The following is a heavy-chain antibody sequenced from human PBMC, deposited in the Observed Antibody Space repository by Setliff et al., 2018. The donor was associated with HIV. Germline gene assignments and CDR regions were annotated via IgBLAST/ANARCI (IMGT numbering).Heavy chain of an antibody. Sequence: LSLTCTVPGGSINDQYFSWIRQSPGKGLEWVAYISASGSTTFYSDSVKGRFAISRDNTKNSMFLQMTDLRDDDTAVYYCASGTGASDSRGYYRQQAFAIWGRGTKVTVSS. CDR1: GGSINDQY. V-gene: IGHV3-11*01. CDR2: ISASGSTT. D-gene: IGHD3-22*01. CDR3: ASGTGASDSRGYYRQQAFAI. J-gene: IGHJ3*02.